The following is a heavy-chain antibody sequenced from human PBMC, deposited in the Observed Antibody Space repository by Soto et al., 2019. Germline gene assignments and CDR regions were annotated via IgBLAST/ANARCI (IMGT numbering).Heavy chain of an antibody. CDR2: INHSGST. Sequence: QVQLQQWGAGLLKPSETLSLTCAVYGGSFSGYYWSWIRQPPGKGLEWIGEINHSGSTNYNPSLKSRVTISVDTSKNQFSLKLSSVTAASTAVYYCARGSPPPYGSGSYPLWYYYGMDVWGQGTTVTVSS. CDR3: ARGSPPPYGSGSYPLWYYYGMDV. CDR1: GGSFSGYY. D-gene: IGHD3-10*01. J-gene: IGHJ6*02. V-gene: IGHV4-34*01.